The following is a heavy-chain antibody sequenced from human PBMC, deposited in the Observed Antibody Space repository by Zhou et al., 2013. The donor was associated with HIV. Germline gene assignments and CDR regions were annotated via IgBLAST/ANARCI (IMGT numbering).Heavy chain of an antibody. CDR3: ASPGSVTTVAYFDY. V-gene: IGHV1-69*04. CDR2: ITPLVSTA. J-gene: IGHJ4*02. Sequence: QVQLVQSGAEVKKPGSAVKVSCKASGGTFSNFPISWVRQAPGQGLEWMGRITPLVSTANYAQNFQARLTITADKSTRTAYMELTSLTYEDTAVYYCASPGSVTTVAYFDYWGQGNPGHRLL. CDR1: GGTFSNFP. D-gene: IGHD4-17*01.